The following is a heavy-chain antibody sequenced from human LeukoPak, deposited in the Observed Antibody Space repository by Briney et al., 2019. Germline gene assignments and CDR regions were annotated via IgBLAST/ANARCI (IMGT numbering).Heavy chain of an antibody. CDR2: IKEAGSEK. V-gene: IGHV3-7*01. CDR3: AKGLWYGDY. D-gene: IGHD6-13*01. J-gene: IGHJ4*02. Sequence: GGSLRLSCAASGFTFSNYWMSWVRQAPGKGLEFMANIKEAGSEKYYVDSVKGRFTISRDNDKNSVHLQMNNLRAEDTAVYYCAKGLWYGDYWGQGTLVTVSS. CDR1: GFTFSNYW.